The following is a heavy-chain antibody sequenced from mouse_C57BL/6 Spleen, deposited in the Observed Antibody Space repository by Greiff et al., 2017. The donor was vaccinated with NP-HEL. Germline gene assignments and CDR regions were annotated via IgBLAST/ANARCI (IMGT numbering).Heavy chain of an antibody. J-gene: IGHJ4*01. CDR3: ARLLGPDYYAMDY. D-gene: IGHD4-1*01. CDR2: INPNNGGT. CDR1: GYTFTDYN. V-gene: IGHV1-18*01. Sequence: EVKLMESGPELVKPGASVKIPCKASGYTFTDYNMDWVKQSHGKSLEWIGDINPNNGGTIYNQKFKGKATLTVDKSSSTAYMELRSLTSEDTAVYYCARLLGPDYYAMDYWGQGTSVTVSS.